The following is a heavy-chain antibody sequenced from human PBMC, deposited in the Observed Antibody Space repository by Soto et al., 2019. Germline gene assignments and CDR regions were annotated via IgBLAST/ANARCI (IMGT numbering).Heavy chain of an antibody. D-gene: IGHD6-13*01. CDR1: SGSISSSNW. CDR2: IYHSGST. Sequence: PSETLSLTCAVSSGSISSSNWWSWVRQPPGKGLEWIGEIYHSGSTNYNPSLKSRVTISVDKSKNQFSLKLSSVTAADTAVYYCARVVGNSSSWRYYYYYYMDVWGKGTTVTVSS. V-gene: IGHV4-4*02. J-gene: IGHJ6*03. CDR3: ARVVGNSSSWRYYYYYYMDV.